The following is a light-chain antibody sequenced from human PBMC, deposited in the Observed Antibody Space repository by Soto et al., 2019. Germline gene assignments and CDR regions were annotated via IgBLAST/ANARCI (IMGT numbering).Light chain of an antibody. CDR3: AAWDDSLNGRWV. V-gene: IGLV1-44*01. Sequence: QSVLTQPPSASGTPGQRVTISCSGSSSNIGSNTVNWYQQLPGTAPKLLIYSNNQRPSGVPDRFSGSKSGTSASLAISVLHSEDEADYYCAAWDDSLNGRWVFGGGTKLNVL. J-gene: IGLJ3*02. CDR2: SNN. CDR1: SSNIGSNT.